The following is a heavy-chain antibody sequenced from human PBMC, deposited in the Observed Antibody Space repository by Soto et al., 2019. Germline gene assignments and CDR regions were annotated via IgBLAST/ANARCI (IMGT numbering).Heavy chain of an antibody. CDR2: ISPNPGST. CDR3: ARSRVGNCSRGTCYFNAFDV. D-gene: IGHD2-15*01. J-gene: IGHJ3*01. CDR1: GYSFTTYY. Sequence: ASVKVSCKASGYSFTTYYIHWVRQAPGQGLEWMGVISPNPGSTSYAQRFQDRVTMTRDTSTSTVYMELSSPRSEDTAIYYCARSRVGNCSRGTCYFNAFDVWG. V-gene: IGHV1-46*01.